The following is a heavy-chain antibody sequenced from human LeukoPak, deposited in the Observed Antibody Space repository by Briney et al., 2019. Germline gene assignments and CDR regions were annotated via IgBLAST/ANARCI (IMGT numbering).Heavy chain of an antibody. CDR3: AKELFPPRVPAAIGAFDI. J-gene: IGHJ3*02. Sequence: GGSLRLSFAASGFTFSNYGMHWVRQAPGKGLEWVAVISYDGSNKYYADSVKGRFTISRDNSKNTLYLQMNSLRAEDTAVYYCAKELFPPRVPAAIGAFDIWGQGTMVTVSS. D-gene: IGHD2-2*02. CDR2: ISYDGSNK. V-gene: IGHV3-30*18. CDR1: GFTFSNYG.